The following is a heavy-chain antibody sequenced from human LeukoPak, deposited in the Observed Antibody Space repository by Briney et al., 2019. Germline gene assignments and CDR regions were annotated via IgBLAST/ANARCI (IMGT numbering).Heavy chain of an antibody. CDR3: AKIAYYHFDY. D-gene: IGHD4/OR15-4a*01. V-gene: IGHV3-23*01. CDR2: ISDGGSRT. CDR1: GFTFSTYA. Sequence: GGSLRLSCAASGFTFSTYAMSWVRQAQGKGLEWVSTISDGGSRTYYADSVKGRFTISRDNSKNTLYLQINSLRAEDTALYYCAKIAYYHFDYWGQGTLVTVSS. J-gene: IGHJ4*02.